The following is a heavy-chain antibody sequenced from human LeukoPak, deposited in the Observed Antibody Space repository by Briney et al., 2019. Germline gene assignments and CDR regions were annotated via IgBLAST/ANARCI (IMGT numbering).Heavy chain of an antibody. CDR2: IYSGGST. CDR1: GFTVSSNY. D-gene: IGHD3-16*01. Sequence: GGSLRLSCAASGFTVSSNYMSWVRQAPGKGLEWVSVIYSGGSTYYADSVKGRFTISRDNSKNTLYLQMNSLRAEDTAVYYCAKGGDAYYYYYMDVWGKGTTVTVSS. V-gene: IGHV3-66*01. CDR3: AKGGDAYYYYYMDV. J-gene: IGHJ6*03.